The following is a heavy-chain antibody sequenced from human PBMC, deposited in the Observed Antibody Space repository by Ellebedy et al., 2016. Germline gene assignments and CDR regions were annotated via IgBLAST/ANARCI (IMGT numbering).Heavy chain of an antibody. Sequence: GGSLRLXCAASGFTFSSHAMTWVRQAPGKGVEWVSSLSGSGGSIYYADSVKGRFTISRDNSKNTLSLQMNSLRAEDTALYYCAKEYSGGWDFDYWGQGTLVTVSS. J-gene: IGHJ4*02. CDR1: GFTFSSHA. CDR2: LSGSGGSI. V-gene: IGHV3-23*01. D-gene: IGHD6-19*01. CDR3: AKEYSGGWDFDY.